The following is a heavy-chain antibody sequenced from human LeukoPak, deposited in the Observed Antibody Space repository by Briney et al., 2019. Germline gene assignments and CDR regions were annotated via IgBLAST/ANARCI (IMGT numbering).Heavy chain of an antibody. J-gene: IGHJ4*02. CDR2: ISSSSSYI. CDR3: ASQTYYYDSSGYYYFDY. Sequence: GGSLRLSCAASGFTFSNYGMHWVRQAPGKGLEWVSSISSSSSYIYYADSVKGRFTISRDNAKNSLYLQMNSLRAEDTAVYYCASQTYYYDSSGYYYFDYWGQGTLVTVSS. CDR1: GFTFSNYG. V-gene: IGHV3-21*01. D-gene: IGHD3-22*01.